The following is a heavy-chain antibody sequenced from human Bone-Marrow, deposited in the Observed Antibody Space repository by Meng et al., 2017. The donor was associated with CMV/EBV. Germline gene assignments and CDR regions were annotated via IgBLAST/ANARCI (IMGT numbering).Heavy chain of an antibody. J-gene: IGHJ4*02. V-gene: IGHV3-30*02. CDR2: IRYDGSNK. CDR1: GFTFSSYA. Sequence: GESLKISCAASGFTFSSYAMHWVRQAPGKGLEWVAVIRYDGSNKYYADSVKGRFTISRDNSKNTLYLQMNSLRAEDTAVYYCAKGRFTMVRGVLDYWGQGTLVTVSS. CDR3: AKGRFTMVRGVLDY. D-gene: IGHD3-10*01.